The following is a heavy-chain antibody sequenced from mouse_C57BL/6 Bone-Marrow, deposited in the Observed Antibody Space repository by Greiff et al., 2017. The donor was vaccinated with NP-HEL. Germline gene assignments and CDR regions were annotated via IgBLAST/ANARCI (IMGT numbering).Heavy chain of an antibody. CDR1: GFTLSSYG. CDR2: ISSGGSYT. V-gene: IGHV5-6*01. Sequence: EVQLVESGGDLVKPGGSLKLSCAASGFTLSSYGMSWVRQTPDKRLEWVATISSGGSYTYYPDSVKGRFTISRDNAKNTLYLQMSSLKSEDTAMYYCATTPLAMDYWGQGTSVTVSS. D-gene: IGHD5-5*01. CDR3: ATTPLAMDY. J-gene: IGHJ4*01.